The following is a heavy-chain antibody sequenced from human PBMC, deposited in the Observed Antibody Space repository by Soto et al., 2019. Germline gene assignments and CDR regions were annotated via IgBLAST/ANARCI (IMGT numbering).Heavy chain of an antibody. CDR2: ISGSGGST. V-gene: IGHV3-23*01. D-gene: IGHD3-9*01. Sequence: GGSLRLSCAASGFTFSSYAMSWVRQAPGKGLEWVSAISGSGGSTYYADSVKGRFTISRDNSKNTLYLQMNSLRAEDTAVYYCAKEVLRYFDWLLRDDYWGQGTLVTVSS. CDR1: GFTFSSYA. CDR3: AKEVLRYFDWLLRDDY. J-gene: IGHJ4*02.